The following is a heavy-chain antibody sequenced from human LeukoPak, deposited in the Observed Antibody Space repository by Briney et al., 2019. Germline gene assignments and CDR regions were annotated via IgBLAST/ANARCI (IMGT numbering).Heavy chain of an antibody. CDR1: GGTVSSYA. D-gene: IGHD7-27*01. J-gene: IGHJ4*02. Sequence: ASVKVSCXASGGTVSSYAISWVRQAPGQGLEWMGRINPNSGGTNYAQKFQGRVTMTRDTSISIAYMELSRLRSDDTAVYYCARGDSNWGDYWGQGTLVTVSS. CDR2: INPNSGGT. V-gene: IGHV1-2*06. CDR3: ARGDSNWGDY.